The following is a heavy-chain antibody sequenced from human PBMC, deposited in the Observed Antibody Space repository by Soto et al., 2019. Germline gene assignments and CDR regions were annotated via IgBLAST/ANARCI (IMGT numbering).Heavy chain of an antibody. CDR1: GYTFTSYD. D-gene: IGHD5-18*01. V-gene: IGHV1-8*01. Sequence: QVQLVQSGAEVKKPGASVKVSCKASGYTFTSYDINWVRQATGQGLEWMGWMNPNSGNTGYAQKFQGRVTMTRNTSISTAYMELSSLRSEHTAVYYCARGPLLIQLGYYYYGMDVWGQGTTVTVSS. CDR3: ARGPLLIQLGYYYYGMDV. J-gene: IGHJ6*02. CDR2: MNPNSGNT.